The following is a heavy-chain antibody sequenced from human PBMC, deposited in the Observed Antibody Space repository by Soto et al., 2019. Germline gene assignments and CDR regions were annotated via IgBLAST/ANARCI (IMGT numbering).Heavy chain of an antibody. CDR3: ARVAAFNWNNAFDI. D-gene: IGHD1-1*01. CDR1: GGSILSDSYY. J-gene: IGHJ3*02. CDR2: VLHGGNT. V-gene: IGHV4-39*01. Sequence: QLQLQESGPGLVRPSETLSLTCSVSGGSILSDSYYWGWVRQPPGKGLEWIGSVLHGGNTYYNPSLKGRVTISVDASKNQFSLKLNSVTAADTSLYYCARVAAFNWNNAFDIWGQGTMVVVSS.